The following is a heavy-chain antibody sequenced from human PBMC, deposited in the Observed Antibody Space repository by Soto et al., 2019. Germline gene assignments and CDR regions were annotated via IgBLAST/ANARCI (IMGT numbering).Heavy chain of an antibody. CDR3: TTISGYDTSWDH. V-gene: IGHV3-15*01. D-gene: IGHD5-12*01. CDR1: GFTFSTAW. CDR2: IKRKSDGGTL. Sequence: EVQLVESGGGLVQPGESLRVSCAASGFTFSTAWMTWVRQTPGKGLEWVGRIKRKSDGGTLDYAAPVTGRFTISRDDSKNTLYLQMNSLKTEDTAVYYCTTISGYDTSWDHWGQGTLVTVSS. J-gene: IGHJ4*02.